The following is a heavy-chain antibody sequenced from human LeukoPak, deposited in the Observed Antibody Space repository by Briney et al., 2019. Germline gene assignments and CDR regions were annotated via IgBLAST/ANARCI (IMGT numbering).Heavy chain of an antibody. CDR2: IIQVAREK. CDR3: ARARGGSNSDY. Sequence: PGGSLRLSCAASGFTISSYWMRWVRQAPGKPLDWVASIIQVAREKYYVDSVKGRSPFSRDDAQNSLYLQMNTLRADDTAVYYCARARGGSNSDYWGQGILVTVSS. D-gene: IGHD1-26*01. J-gene: IGHJ4*01. CDR1: GFTISSYW. V-gene: IGHV3-7*05.